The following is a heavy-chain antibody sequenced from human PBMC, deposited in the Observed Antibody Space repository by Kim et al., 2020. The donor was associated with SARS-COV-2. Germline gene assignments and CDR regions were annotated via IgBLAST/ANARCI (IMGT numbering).Heavy chain of an antibody. CDR1: GFTFSSYW. CDR2: LYTYGTRT. CDR3: ARGDRVGYYLDY. D-gene: IGHD3-10*01. V-gene: IGHV3-74*01. Sequence: GGSLRLSCAASGFTFSSYWMHWVRQAPGNGLVWVSRLYTYGTRTAYADSVTGRFTISRDNAKNTVYLQMNSLRAEDTAVYYCARGDRVGYYLDYWGQGILVTVSS. J-gene: IGHJ4*02.